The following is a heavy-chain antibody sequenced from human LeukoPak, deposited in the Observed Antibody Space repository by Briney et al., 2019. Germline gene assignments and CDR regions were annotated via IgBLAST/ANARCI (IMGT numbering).Heavy chain of an antibody. J-gene: IGHJ6*03. CDR3: ARAGYYGSGSYPNYYYYMDV. Sequence: SETLSLTCTVSGGSISSYYWSWIRQPPGKGLEWIGYIYYSGSTNYNPSLKSRVTMSVDTSKNQFSLKLSSVTAADTAVYYCARAGYYGSGSYPNYYYYMDVWGKGTTVTISS. CDR2: IYYSGST. CDR1: GGSISSYY. V-gene: IGHV4-59*12. D-gene: IGHD3-10*01.